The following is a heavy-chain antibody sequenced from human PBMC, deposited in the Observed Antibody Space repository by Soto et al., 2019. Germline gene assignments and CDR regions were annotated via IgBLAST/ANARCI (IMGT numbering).Heavy chain of an antibody. V-gene: IGHV3-48*02. CDR3: AKSGDSAVWGIDF. D-gene: IGHD7-27*01. J-gene: IGHJ4*02. Sequence: EVQLVESGGGLVQPGGSLRLYCVGSGFMFDSFAMNWVRQAPGKGLEWVSYINGGSDSIYYEESVKGRFTISRDNARNSLSLQMNSLSDEDTAVYYCAKSGDSAVWGIDFWGQGTLVTVSS. CDR1: GFMFDSFA. CDR2: INGGSDSI.